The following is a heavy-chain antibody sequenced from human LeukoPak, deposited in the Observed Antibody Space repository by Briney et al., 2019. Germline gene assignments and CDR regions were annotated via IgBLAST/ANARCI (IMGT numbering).Heavy chain of an antibody. CDR3: ARSNLAAGTAFDI. CDR1: GVSFSGYY. CDR2: INQRGST. J-gene: IGHJ3*02. V-gene: IGHV4-34*01. D-gene: IGHD6-13*01. Sequence: PSETLSLTCAVYGVSFSGYYWSWLRQPPGKGLEWIGEINQRGSTTYNPSLKSRVTISLDTPRNQFLLGLSSVTAADTAVYYCARSNLAAGTAFDIWSQGTMVTVSS.